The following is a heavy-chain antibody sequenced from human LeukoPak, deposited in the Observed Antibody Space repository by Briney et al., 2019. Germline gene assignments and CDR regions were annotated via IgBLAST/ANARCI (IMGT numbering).Heavy chain of an antibody. CDR1: GFTFSSSS. J-gene: IGHJ4*02. CDR3: ARDLNKMTTAIFDY. CDR2: ISSSSSYI. V-gene: IGHV3-21*01. D-gene: IGHD4-11*01. Sequence: PGGSLRLSCGASGFTFSSSSMNWVRQAPGKGLEWVSSISSSSSYIYYADSVKGRFTISRDNAKNSLYLQMNSLRAEDTAVYYCARDLNKMTTAIFDYWGQGTLVTVSS.